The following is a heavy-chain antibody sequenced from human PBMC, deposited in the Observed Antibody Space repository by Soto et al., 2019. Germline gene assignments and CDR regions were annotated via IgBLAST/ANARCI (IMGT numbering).Heavy chain of an antibody. D-gene: IGHD6-13*01. CDR1: GGSIINFY. CDR3: ARASVSSSSNWFDS. J-gene: IGHJ5*01. V-gene: IGHV4-59*01. Sequence: QVQLQESGPGLVKPSETLSLNCSVSGGSIINFYWSWIRQPPGRGLEWIGYVNHIGRTKYNPSLHIRSTISLATPKNQFSLGMTSVTTADTAVYYCARASVSSSSNWFDSWGQGTLVTVAS. CDR2: VNHIGRT.